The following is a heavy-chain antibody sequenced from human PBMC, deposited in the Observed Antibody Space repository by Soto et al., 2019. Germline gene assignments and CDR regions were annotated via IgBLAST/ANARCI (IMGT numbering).Heavy chain of an antibody. CDR3: ATSVGIAPTGEDGMDV. D-gene: IGHD2-8*02. J-gene: IGHJ6*02. V-gene: IGHV1-69*13. CDR2: IIPILTTP. Sequence: SVNVSCKASGGTFSSYAISWVRQAPGQGPEWIGGIIPILTTPNYAQKFQGRVTIVADESTTTVYMELSSLKFEDTAVYYCATSVGIAPTGEDGMDVWGQGTSVTVSS. CDR1: GGTFSSYA.